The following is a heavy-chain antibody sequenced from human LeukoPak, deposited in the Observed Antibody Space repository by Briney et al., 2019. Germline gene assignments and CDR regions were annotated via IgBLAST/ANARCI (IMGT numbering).Heavy chain of an antibody. CDR1: GGSISSGDYY. CDR2: IYYSGST. V-gene: IGHV4-31*03. Sequence: SETLSLTCTVSGGSISSGDYYWSWIRQHPGKGLEWIGYIYYSGSTYYNPSLKSRVTISVDTSKNQFSLKLSSVTAADTAVYYCARRPGDFWSGYYYGMDVWGQGTTVTVSS. J-gene: IGHJ6*02. CDR3: ARRPGDFWSGYYYGMDV. D-gene: IGHD3-3*01.